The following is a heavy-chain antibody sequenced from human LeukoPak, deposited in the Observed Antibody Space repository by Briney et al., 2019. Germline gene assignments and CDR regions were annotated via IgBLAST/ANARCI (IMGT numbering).Heavy chain of an antibody. CDR3: ARALGYCSGGSCYVAY. J-gene: IGHJ4*02. CDR1: GFTFSNYA. D-gene: IGHD2-15*01. V-gene: IGHV3-30*04. CDR2: ISYDGSNK. Sequence: GGSLRLSCAASGFTFSNYAMHWVRQAPGKGLEWVAVISYDGSNKYYADSVKGRFTISRDNSKNTLYLQMNSLRAEDTAVYYCARALGYCSGGSCYVAYWGQGTLVTVSS.